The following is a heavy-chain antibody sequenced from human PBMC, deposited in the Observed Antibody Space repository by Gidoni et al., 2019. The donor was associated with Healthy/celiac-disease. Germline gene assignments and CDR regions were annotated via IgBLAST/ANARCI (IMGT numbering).Heavy chain of an antibody. CDR1: GFSLSTSGVG. D-gene: IGHD3-3*01. V-gene: IGHV2-5*01. Sequence: QITLKESGPTLVKPTQTLTLTCTFSGFSLSTSGVGVGWIRQPPGKALEWLALIYWNDDKRYSPSLKSRLTITKDTSKNQVVLTMTNMDPVDTATYYCAHSQLDYDFWSGYSFFDYWGQGTLVTVSS. J-gene: IGHJ4*02. CDR2: IYWNDDK. CDR3: AHSQLDYDFWSGYSFFDY.